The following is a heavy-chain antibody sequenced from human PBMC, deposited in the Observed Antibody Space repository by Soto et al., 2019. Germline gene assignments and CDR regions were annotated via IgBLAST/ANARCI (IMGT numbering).Heavy chain of an antibody. Sequence: GGSLRLSCAASGFIFSSSWMGWVRQAPGKGLEWVANIKDGGSEKYYLDSVKGRFTISRDNAKNSLYLQMNSVRTEDTAVYYCARLPFPWGWFDPWGQGTLVTVSS. V-gene: IGHV3-7*03. D-gene: IGHD3-16*01. CDR1: GFIFSSSW. CDR3: ARLPFPWGWFDP. J-gene: IGHJ5*02. CDR2: IKDGGSEK.